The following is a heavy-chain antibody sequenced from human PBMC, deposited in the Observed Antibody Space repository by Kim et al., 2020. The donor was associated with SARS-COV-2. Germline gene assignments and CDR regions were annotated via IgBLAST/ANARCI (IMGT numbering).Heavy chain of an antibody. Sequence: GGSLRLSCAASGFTFSSYAMSWVRQAPGKGLEWVSAISGSGGSTYYPDSVKGRFTISRDNSKNTLYLQMNSLRAEDTAVYYCGIMITFGGVPSWGQGTLVTVSS. CDR3: GIMITFGGVPS. J-gene: IGHJ4*02. D-gene: IGHD3-16*01. CDR2: ISGSGGST. CDR1: GFTFSSYA. V-gene: IGHV3-23*01.